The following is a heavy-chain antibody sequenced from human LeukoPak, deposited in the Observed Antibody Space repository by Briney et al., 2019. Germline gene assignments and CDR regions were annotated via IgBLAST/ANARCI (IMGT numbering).Heavy chain of an antibody. CDR1: GYSISSGYY. CDR3: ARPPGIAAAWFDP. V-gene: IGHV4-38-2*02. Sequence: SETLSLTCTVSGYSISSGYYWGWIRQPPGKGLEWIGSFDNSGSTYYNPSLKSRVTISVDTSTDQFSLKLTSVTAADTAVYYCARPPGIAAAWFDPWGQGTLVTVSS. CDR2: FDNSGST. J-gene: IGHJ5*02. D-gene: IGHD6-13*01.